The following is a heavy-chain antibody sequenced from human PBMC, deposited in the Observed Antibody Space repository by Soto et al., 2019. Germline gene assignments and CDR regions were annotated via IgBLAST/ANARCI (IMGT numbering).Heavy chain of an antibody. CDR3: ARDVIFDCSGGSCYSPSYYFDY. CDR2: INPNSGGT. Sequence: GASVKVSCKASGYTFTGYYMHWVRQAPGQGLEWMGWINPNSGGTNYAQKFQGWVTMTRDTSISTAYMELSRLRSDDTAVYYCARDVIFDCSGGSCYSPSYYFDYWGQGTLVTVSS. J-gene: IGHJ4*02. D-gene: IGHD2-15*01. CDR1: GYTFTGYY. V-gene: IGHV1-2*04.